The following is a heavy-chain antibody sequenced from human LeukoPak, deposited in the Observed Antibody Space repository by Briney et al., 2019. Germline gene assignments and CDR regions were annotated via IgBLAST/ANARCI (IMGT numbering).Heavy chain of an antibody. J-gene: IGHJ4*02. Sequence: GGSLRLSCAASGFTFSNHGMDWVRQAPGKGLEGVAVISYDGNSEYYADFVKGRFTISRDNSKNTVYLQMNSLTFEDTAVYYCAKEGTRGYTYGTDYFDYWGQGTLVAVSS. CDR2: ISYDGNSE. V-gene: IGHV3-30*18. CDR3: AKEGTRGYTYGTDYFDY. CDR1: GFTFSNHG. D-gene: IGHD5-18*01.